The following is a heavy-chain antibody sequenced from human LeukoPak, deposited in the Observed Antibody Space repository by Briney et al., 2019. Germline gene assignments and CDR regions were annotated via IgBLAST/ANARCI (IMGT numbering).Heavy chain of an antibody. CDR3: AKDYSGSYDF. CDR1: GFTFSTYA. J-gene: IGHJ4*02. V-gene: IGHV3-23*01. Sequence: PGGSLRLSCAASGFTFSTYAMSWVRQAPGKGLEWVSALSANGGSTYYADSVKGRFTISRDNSRNTLYLQMSSLRADDTAVYYCAKDYSGSYDFWGQGTLVTVSS. D-gene: IGHD1-26*01. CDR2: LSANGGST.